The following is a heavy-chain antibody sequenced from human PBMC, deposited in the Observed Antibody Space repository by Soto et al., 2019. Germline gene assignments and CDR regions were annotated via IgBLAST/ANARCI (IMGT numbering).Heavy chain of an antibody. V-gene: IGHV3-30*03. CDR1: GFSFSSYG. J-gene: IGHJ6*02. CDR3: AGALENPYFYYGLNV. D-gene: IGHD1-1*01. CDR2: TTYDGGIK. Sequence: GGSLRLSCAASGFSFSSYGMDWVRLASGKGLEWVAATTYDGGIKHYVDSVKGRFTISRDNSKNTLYLQMNSLKVEDTATYYCAGALENPYFYYGLNVWGQGTTVTVSS.